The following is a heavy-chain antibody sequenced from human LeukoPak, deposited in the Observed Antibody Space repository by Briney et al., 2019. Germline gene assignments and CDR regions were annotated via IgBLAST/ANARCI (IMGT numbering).Heavy chain of an antibody. V-gene: IGHV1-2*02. CDR3: ARANMVRGVGLFFDRNWFDP. D-gene: IGHD3-10*01. CDR1: GYTFTNYA. CDR2: INPNSGGT. Sequence: ASVKVSCKASGYTFTNYAMNWVRQAPGQGLEWMGWINPNSGGTNYAQKFQGRVTMTRDTSISTAYMELSRLRSDDTAVYYCARANMVRGVGLFFDRNWFDPWGQGTLVTVSS. J-gene: IGHJ5*02.